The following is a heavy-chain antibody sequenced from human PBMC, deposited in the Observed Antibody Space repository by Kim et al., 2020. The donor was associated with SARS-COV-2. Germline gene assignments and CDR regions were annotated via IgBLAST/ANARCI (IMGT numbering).Heavy chain of an antibody. D-gene: IGHD2-21*02. V-gene: IGHV4-59*01. Sequence: SETLSLICSVSGASFTAYHWNWIRQPPGKGLEWIGFTHYAGGVFYSPSLKNRLNSSVDTSKNQLLLRLNSVTPADTAVFYCAGWGCNEVTWIDAFDVWGQGTMVSISS. CDR3: AGWGCNEVTWIDAFDV. J-gene: IGHJ3*01. CDR1: GASFTAYH. CDR2: THYAGGV.